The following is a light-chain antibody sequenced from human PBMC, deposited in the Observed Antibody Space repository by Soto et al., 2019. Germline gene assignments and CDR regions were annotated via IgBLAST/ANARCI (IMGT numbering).Light chain of an antibody. V-gene: IGKV3-11*01. CDR1: QTVSRH. Sequence: EIVLTQSPATVSLSPGERATLSCRTSQTVSRHLAWYQQKPGQAPRLLIHDISNRDTGIPARFSGSGSGTDFTLTISSLEPEDSAVYYCQQRSHWPRNTFGQGTKLEI. CDR3: QQRSHWPRNT. J-gene: IGKJ2*01. CDR2: DIS.